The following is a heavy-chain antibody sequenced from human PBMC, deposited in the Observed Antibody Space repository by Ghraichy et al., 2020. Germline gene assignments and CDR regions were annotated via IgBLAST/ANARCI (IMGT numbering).Heavy chain of an antibody. V-gene: IGHV3-23*01. CDR3: AKDRALSSGRYYFNAFDM. D-gene: IGHD1-26*01. J-gene: IGHJ3*02. CDR1: GFTFSSYA. Sequence: GGSLRLSCAASGFTFSSYAMSWVRQAPGKGLEWVSTISASGDDTYYADSVKGRFTISRDNSKNTMLLQMNSLRAEDTAVYYCAKDRALSSGRYYFNAFDMWGQGTMVTVSS. CDR2: ISASGDDT.